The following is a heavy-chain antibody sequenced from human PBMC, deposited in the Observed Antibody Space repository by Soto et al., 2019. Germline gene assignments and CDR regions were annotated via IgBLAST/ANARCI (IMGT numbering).Heavy chain of an antibody. Sequence: GGSLRLSCAASGFTFSNAWMSWVRQAPGKGLEWVGRIKSKTGGGTRDYAAPVKGRFTISRHDSKNTLYLQMNSLKPEDTPVYYCTTDGYSSSWYGGPFDYWGQGTLGTVS. D-gene: IGHD6-13*01. CDR3: TTDGYSSSWYGGPFDY. J-gene: IGHJ4*02. CDR1: GFTFSNAW. CDR2: IKSKTGGGTR. V-gene: IGHV3-15*01.